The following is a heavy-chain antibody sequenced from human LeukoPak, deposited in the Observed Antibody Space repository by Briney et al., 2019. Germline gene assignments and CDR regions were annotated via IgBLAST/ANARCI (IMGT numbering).Heavy chain of an antibody. J-gene: IGHJ4*02. CDR1: GGSISSHY. D-gene: IGHD3-10*01. CDR3: ARWRGRSGYFDY. V-gene: IGHV4-59*11. CDR2: IYYSGST. Sequence: SETLSLTCTVSGGSISSHYWSWIRQPPGKGLEWIGYIYYSGSTNYNPSLKSRVTISVDTSKNQFSLKLSSVTAADTAVYYCARWRGRSGYFDYWGQGTLVTVSS.